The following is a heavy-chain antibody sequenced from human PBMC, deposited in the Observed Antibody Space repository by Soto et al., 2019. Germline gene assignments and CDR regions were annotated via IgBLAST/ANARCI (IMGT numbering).Heavy chain of an antibody. Sequence: QITLKESGPTLVKPTQTLTLTCTFSGFSLSTSGVGVGWIRQPPGKALEWLALIYWDDDKRYSPSLESRLTITKDTSKNQVVLTMTNMDPVDTATYYCAHGYSSGWYFDYWGQRTLVTVSS. D-gene: IGHD6-19*01. CDR1: GFSLSTSGVG. V-gene: IGHV2-5*02. CDR3: AHGYSSGWYFDY. CDR2: IYWDDDK. J-gene: IGHJ4*02.